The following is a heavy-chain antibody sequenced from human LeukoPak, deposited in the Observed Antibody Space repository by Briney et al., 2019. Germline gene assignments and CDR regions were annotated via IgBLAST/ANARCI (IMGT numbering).Heavy chain of an antibody. CDR3: ARGYCSSTSCYMAYFDY. CDR2: INPSGGST. CDR1: GYTFTSYY. D-gene: IGHD2-2*02. Sequence: ASVKVSCKASGYTFTSYYMHWVRQAPGQGLEWMGIINPSGGSTSYAQKFQGRVSMTRDMSTSTVYMELSSLRSEDTAVYYCARGYCSSTSCYMAYFDYWGQGTLVTVSS. J-gene: IGHJ4*02. V-gene: IGHV1-46*01.